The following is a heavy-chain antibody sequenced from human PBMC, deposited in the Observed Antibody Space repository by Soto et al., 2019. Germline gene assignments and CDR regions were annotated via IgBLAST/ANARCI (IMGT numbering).Heavy chain of an antibody. CDR3: ARRSKRLRYGMDV. CDR1: GVTFSSYG. Sequence: PGGSLRLSCAASGVTFSSYGMHWVRQAPGKGLEWVAVIWYDGSNKYYADSVKGRFTISRDNSKNTLYLQMNSLRAEDTAVYYCARRSKRLRYGMDVWGQGTTVTVSS. J-gene: IGHJ6*02. V-gene: IGHV3-33*01. CDR2: IWYDGSNK.